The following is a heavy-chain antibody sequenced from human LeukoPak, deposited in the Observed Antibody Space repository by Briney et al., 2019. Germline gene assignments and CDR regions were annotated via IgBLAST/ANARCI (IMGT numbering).Heavy chain of an antibody. CDR3: ARAYSGYDFFDY. D-gene: IGHD5-12*01. J-gene: IGHJ4*02. Sequence: SVKVSCKASGGTFSRYAISWVRQAPGQGLEWLGGIIPIFGTANYAQKFQGRVTITADESTSAAYMEVSSLRSEDTAVYYCARAYSGYDFFDYWGQGILVTVSS. CDR1: GGTFSRYA. V-gene: IGHV1-69*13. CDR2: IIPIFGTA.